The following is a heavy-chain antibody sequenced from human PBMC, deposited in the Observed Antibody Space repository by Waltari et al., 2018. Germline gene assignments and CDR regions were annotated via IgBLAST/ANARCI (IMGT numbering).Heavy chain of an antibody. V-gene: IGHV3-23*01. J-gene: IGHJ4*02. CDR3: ARHLYSIDYLELAK. Sequence: EEHLLESGGGLAQPGGSLRLACAASGFTFISYSWSWVRQAPGKGLGWVACISDSGVITKYADSGKGRFTVSRDNSKNTVFLHLNSLRAEDTAIYYCARHLYSIDYLELAKWGQGTLVTVSS. CDR2: ISDSGVIT. D-gene: IGHD3-22*01. CDR1: GFTFISYS.